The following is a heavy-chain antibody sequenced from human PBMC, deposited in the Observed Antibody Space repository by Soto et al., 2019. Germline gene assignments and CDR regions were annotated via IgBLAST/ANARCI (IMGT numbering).Heavy chain of an antibody. V-gene: IGHV1-3*01. J-gene: IGHJ5*02. CDR1: GYTFTSYA. Sequence: ASLKVSCKASGYTFTSYAMYWVRQAPGQRLEWMGWINAGNGNTKYSQKFQGRVTITRDTSASTAYMELSSLRSEDTAVYYCARDLGYCTNGVCYPAWFDPWGQGTLVTVSS. D-gene: IGHD2-8*01. CDR3: ARDLGYCTNGVCYPAWFDP. CDR2: INAGNGNT.